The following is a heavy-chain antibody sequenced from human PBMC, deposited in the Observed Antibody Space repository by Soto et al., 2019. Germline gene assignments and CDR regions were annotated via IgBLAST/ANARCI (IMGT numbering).Heavy chain of an antibody. D-gene: IGHD2-2*01. CDR3: AREDVVGPTAITFERFDF. CDR2: ISGYNGNT. J-gene: IGHJ4*02. Sequence: ASVKVSCKASGYTFTNYGITWVRQAPGQGLEWMGWISGYNGNTNYAQRFQGRVTMTTDTSTSTAYMELRSLRSDDTAVYYCAREDVVGPTAITFERFDFWGQGTLVTVSS. CDR1: GYTFTNYG. V-gene: IGHV1-18*01.